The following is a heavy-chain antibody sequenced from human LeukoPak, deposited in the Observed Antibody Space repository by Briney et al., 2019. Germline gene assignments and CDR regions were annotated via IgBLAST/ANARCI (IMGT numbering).Heavy chain of an antibody. CDR2: IKQDGSDK. Sequence: HSGGSLRLSCAASGFTFSDYYMSWIRQAPGKGLEWVANIKQDGSDKYYVDSVKGRFTISRDNAKNSLYLQMNSLRAEDTAVYYCARGITIFGVPLGYFDYWGQGTLVTVSS. CDR1: GFTFSDYY. V-gene: IGHV3-7*01. D-gene: IGHD3-3*01. J-gene: IGHJ4*02. CDR3: ARGITIFGVPLGYFDY.